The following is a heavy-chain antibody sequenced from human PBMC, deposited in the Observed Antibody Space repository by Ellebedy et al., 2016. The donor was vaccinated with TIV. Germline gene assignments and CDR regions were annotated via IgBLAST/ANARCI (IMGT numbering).Heavy chain of an antibody. D-gene: IGHD1-1*01. V-gene: IGHV3-23*01. J-gene: IGHJ2*01. CDR1: GFTFSDYA. Sequence: GESLKISCAASGFTFSDYAMSWVRQAPGKGLEWVSAISGGRENTFYAASVKGRFTISRDNSNNTLYLQLNSLRAEETALFYCARIQTNWYFNLWGRGTLVTVSS. CDR2: ISGGRENT. CDR3: ARIQTNWYFNL.